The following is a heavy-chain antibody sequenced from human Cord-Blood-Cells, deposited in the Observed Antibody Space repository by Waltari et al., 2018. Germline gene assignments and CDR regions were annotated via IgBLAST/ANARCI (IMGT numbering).Heavy chain of an antibody. V-gene: IGHV3-21*01. CDR1: GFPFSCYS. J-gene: IGHJ3*02. D-gene: IGHD3-10*01. CDR3: ARSGYFGDAFDI. Sequence: EVQLVESGGGLVKPGGSLRPAFAASGFPFSCYSMNWVRQAPGKGLEWVSSISSSSSYIYYADSVKGRFTISRDNAKNSLYLQMNSLRAEDTAVYYCARSGYFGDAFDIWGQGTMVTVSS. CDR2: ISSSSSYI.